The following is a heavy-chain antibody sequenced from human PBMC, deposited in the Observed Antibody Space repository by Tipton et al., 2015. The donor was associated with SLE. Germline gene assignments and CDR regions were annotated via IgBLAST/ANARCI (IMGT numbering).Heavy chain of an antibody. CDR1: GYTFTSYG. CDR3: ARDRERGGISFSYYGMDV. D-gene: IGHD3-16*01. J-gene: IGHJ6*02. CDR2: ISAYNGNT. V-gene: IGHV1-18*01. Sequence: QLVQSGAEVKKPGASVKVSCKASGYTFTSYGISWVRQAPGQGLEWMGWISAYNGNTNYAQKLQGRVTITTDESTSTAYMELSSLRSEDTAVYYCARDRERGGISFSYYGMDVWGQGTTVTVSS.